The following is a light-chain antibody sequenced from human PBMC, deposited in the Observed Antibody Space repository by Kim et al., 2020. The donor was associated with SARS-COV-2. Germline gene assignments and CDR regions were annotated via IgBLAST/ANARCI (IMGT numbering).Light chain of an antibody. CDR1: SGSIASNY. CDR3: QSTDSNNQKVL. V-gene: IGLV6-57*02. Sequence: NFMLTQPHSVSESPGKTITISCTGSSGSIASNYVQWYQQRPGSAPTTVIYEDDQRPSGVPDRFSGSIDSSSNSASLTISELKTEDEADYYCQSTDSNNQKVLFGGGTQLTVL. J-gene: IGLJ2*01. CDR2: EDD.